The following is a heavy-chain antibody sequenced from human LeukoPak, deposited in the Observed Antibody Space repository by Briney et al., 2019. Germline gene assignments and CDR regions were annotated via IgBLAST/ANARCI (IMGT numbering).Heavy chain of an antibody. CDR2: INPNSGGT. J-gene: IGHJ5*02. D-gene: IGHD3-10*01. CDR1: GYTFTGYY. V-gene: IGHV1-2*02. CDR3: ARDRGITMVRGVKVSWFDP. Sequence: ASVKVSCKASGYTFTGYYMHWVRQAPGQGLEWMGWINPNSGGTNYAQKFQGRVTMTRDTSISTAYMELSRLRSDDTAVYYCARDRGITMVRGVKVSWFDPWGQGTLVTVSS.